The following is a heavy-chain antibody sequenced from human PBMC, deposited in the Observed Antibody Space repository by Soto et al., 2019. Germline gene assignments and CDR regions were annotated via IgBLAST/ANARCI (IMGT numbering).Heavy chain of an antibody. J-gene: IGHJ4*02. Sequence: QVQLQQWGAGLLKPSETLSLTCAVYGGSFSGYYWSWIRQPPGKGLEWIGEINHSGSTNYNPSLKSRVTISVDTSKNQFSLKLSSVTAADTAVYYCARCHGDYYFDYWGQGTLVTVSS. CDR1: GGSFSGYY. V-gene: IGHV4-34*01. CDR2: INHSGST. D-gene: IGHD4-17*01. CDR3: ARCHGDYYFDY.